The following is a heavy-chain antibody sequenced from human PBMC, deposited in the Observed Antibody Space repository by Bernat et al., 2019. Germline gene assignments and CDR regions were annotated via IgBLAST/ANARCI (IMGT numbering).Heavy chain of an antibody. Sequence: QVQLVESGGGLVKPGGSLRLSCAASGVTFSDYYMSWIRQAPGKGLEWVSYISTSASTIYYADSVKGRFTISRDNAKNSLYLQMNSLRAEDTAVYYCARTYCSGGRCYFGVFDIWGRGKMVTVSS. V-gene: IGHV3-11*01. CDR1: GVTFSDYY. D-gene: IGHD2-15*01. CDR2: ISTSASTI. J-gene: IGHJ3*02. CDR3: ARTYCSGGRCYFGVFDI.